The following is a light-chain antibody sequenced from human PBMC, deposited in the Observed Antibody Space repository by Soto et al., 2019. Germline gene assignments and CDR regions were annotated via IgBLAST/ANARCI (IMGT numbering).Light chain of an antibody. CDR1: QSISSW. Sequence: DIQMTQSPSTLSASVGDRVTLACRASQSISSWLAWYQQKPGKAPKLMIYAASSLQSGVPSRFSGSGSGTDCTLTISSLQPEDVATYYCQQSYSTPLTFGGGTKVDIK. J-gene: IGKJ4*01. CDR2: AAS. V-gene: IGKV1-39*01. CDR3: QQSYSTPLT.